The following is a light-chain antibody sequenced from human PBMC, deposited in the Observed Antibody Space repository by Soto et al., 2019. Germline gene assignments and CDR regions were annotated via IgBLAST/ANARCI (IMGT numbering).Light chain of an antibody. CDR1: SSDVGGYNY. CDR3: TSYSSSNTHVL. CDR2: EVT. Sequence: QSVLTQPPSASGSPGQSVTISCTGSSSDVGGYNYVSWYQQHPGKAPKLIISEVTNRPSGVSNRFSGSKSANTASLTISGLQAADEADYYCTSYSSSNTHVLFGGGTKVTVL. V-gene: IGLV2-14*01. J-gene: IGLJ2*01.